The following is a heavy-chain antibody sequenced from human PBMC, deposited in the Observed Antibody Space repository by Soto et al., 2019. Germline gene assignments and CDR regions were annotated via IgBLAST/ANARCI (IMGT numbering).Heavy chain of an antibody. CDR3: ARRGGNGDYVLDAFDI. Sequence: QVQLVQSGAEVKKPGASVKVSCKASGYTFTSYDINWVRQATGQGLEWMGWMNPNSGNTGYAQKFQGRVTMTRNTSISTAYMQLSSLRSEDTAVYYCARRGGNGDYVLDAFDIWGQGTMVTVSS. CDR1: GYTFTSYD. CDR2: MNPNSGNT. D-gene: IGHD4-17*01. J-gene: IGHJ3*02. V-gene: IGHV1-8*01.